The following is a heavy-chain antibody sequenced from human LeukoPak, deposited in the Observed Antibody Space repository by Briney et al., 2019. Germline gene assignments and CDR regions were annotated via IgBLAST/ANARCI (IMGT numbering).Heavy chain of an antibody. CDR1: SGSVSNSHYY. CDR3: ARDLSFDWFPYYFDY. D-gene: IGHD3-9*01. V-gene: IGHV4-39*07. CDR2: IFYSGNT. Sequence: SETLSLTCTVSSGSVSNSHYYWAWVRQPPGKGLEWFGSIFYSGNTHYNPSLKSPVTISIDTSKNQFSLKVSSVTAADTAIYYCARDLSFDWFPYYFDYWGQGILVTVSS. J-gene: IGHJ4*02.